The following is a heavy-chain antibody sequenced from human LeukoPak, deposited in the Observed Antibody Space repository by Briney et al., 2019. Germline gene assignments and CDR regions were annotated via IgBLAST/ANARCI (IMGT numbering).Heavy chain of an antibody. CDR1: GGSISSYY. CDR3: ARTDSSGYYDWFDP. D-gene: IGHD3-22*01. V-gene: IGHV4-59*01. CDR2: IYYSGST. Sequence: PSETLSLTCTVSGGSISSYYWSWIRQPPGKGLEWIGCIYYSGSTNYNPSLKSRVTISVDTSKNEFSLKLSSVTAADTAVYYCARTDSSGYYDWFDPWGQGILVTVSS. J-gene: IGHJ5*02.